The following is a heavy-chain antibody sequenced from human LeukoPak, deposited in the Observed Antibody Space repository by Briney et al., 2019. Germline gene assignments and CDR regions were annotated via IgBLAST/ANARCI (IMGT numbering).Heavy chain of an antibody. CDR2: IKQDGNEK. CDR1: GFTFSNYW. D-gene: IGHD3-16*01. J-gene: IGHJ4*02. CDR3: AGEFGVD. Sequence: GGSLRLSCAASGFTFSNYWMSWVRQAPGKGLEWVANIKQDGNEKYYVDSVKGRFTISRDNAKNSLYLQLNSLRAEDTAVYYCAGEFGVDWGQGTLVTVSS. V-gene: IGHV3-7*01.